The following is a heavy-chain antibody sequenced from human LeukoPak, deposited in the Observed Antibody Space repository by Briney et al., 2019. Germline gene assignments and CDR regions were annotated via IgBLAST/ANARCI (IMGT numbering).Heavy chain of an antibody. CDR1: GGSVSSGSYY. J-gene: IGHJ2*01. D-gene: IGHD3-9*01. CDR3: ARAAVAEYFDWLSRPNAPNWYFDL. Sequence: SETLSLTCTVSGGSVSSGSYYWSWIRQPPGKGLGWIGYIYYSGSTNYNPSLESQVTISVDTSKNQFSLKLSSVTAADTAVYYCARAAVAEYFDWLSRPNAPNWYFDLWGRGTLVTVSS. CDR2: IYYSGST. V-gene: IGHV4-61*01.